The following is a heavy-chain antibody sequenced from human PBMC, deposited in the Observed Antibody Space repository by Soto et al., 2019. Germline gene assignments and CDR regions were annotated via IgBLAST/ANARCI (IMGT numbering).Heavy chain of an antibody. J-gene: IGHJ6*02. CDR2: FDPEDGET. D-gene: IGHD6-13*01. Sequence: GASVKVSCKVSGYTLTELSMHWVRQAPGKGLEWMGGFDPEDGETIYAQKFQGRVTMTEDTSTDTAYMELSSLRSEDTAVYYCAGDKMVAAAGRGLVNYYYYGMDVWGQGTTVTVS. CDR1: GYTLTELS. CDR3: AGDKMVAAAGRGLVNYYYYGMDV. V-gene: IGHV1-24*01.